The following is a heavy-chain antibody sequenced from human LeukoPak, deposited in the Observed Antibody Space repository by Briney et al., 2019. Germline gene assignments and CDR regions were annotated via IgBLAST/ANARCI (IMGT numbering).Heavy chain of an antibody. Sequence: GGSLRLSCAASGFTFSSYWMNWARQAPGKGLEWVSFISSSSSYIYYADSVKGRFTISRDNAKNSLYLQMNSLRVEDTAVYYCARDPICSSTSCYIDYWGQGTLVTVSS. CDR1: GFTFSSYW. D-gene: IGHD2-2*01. V-gene: IGHV3-21*01. CDR2: ISSSSSYI. J-gene: IGHJ4*02. CDR3: ARDPICSSTSCYIDY.